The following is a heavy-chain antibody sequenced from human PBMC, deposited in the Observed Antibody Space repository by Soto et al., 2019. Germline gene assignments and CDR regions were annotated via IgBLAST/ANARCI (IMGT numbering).Heavy chain of an antibody. CDR3: ARQGPSVAVNYYYYMHV. CDR2: TYYKSKWYN. CDR1: GDSVSSNSA. Sequence: KQSQTLSLTCAISGDSVSSNSAWNWIRQSPSRGLEWLGRTYYKSKWYNDYAVSVKSRITINPDTSKNQFSLQLNSVTPEDTAVYYCARQGPSVAVNYYYYMHVWGKGTTVTVSS. J-gene: IGHJ6*03. V-gene: IGHV6-1*01. D-gene: IGHD6-19*01.